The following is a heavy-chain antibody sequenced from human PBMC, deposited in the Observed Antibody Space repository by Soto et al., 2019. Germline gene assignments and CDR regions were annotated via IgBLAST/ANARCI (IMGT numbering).Heavy chain of an antibody. D-gene: IGHD2-2*01. J-gene: IGHJ6*02. CDR3: ISGTPAPGLDL. Sequence: GGSLRLSCVGSGFRFSDYALNWVRQAPGQGLEWVAIINRGGTLTNYVDSVRGRFSASRDNTRNSLYLNMDSLRVGDTATYYCISGTPAPGLDLWGQGTTVTVSS. CDR1: GFRFSDYA. V-gene: IGHV3-7*03. CDR2: INRGGTLT.